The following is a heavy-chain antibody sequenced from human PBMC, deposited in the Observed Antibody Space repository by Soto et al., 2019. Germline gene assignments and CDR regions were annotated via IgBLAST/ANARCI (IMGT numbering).Heavy chain of an antibody. CDR2: ISRGGSYI. Sequence: GSIRLASAASGVTVKSSVMTWVRQTPGKGLEWVAYISRGGSYIYYADSVKGRFTISRDNAKNSLYLQMNSLRAEDTAVYYCARVVVGIAAATFAFDIWGQGTMVTVSS. D-gene: IGHD6-13*01. CDR3: ARVVVGIAAATFAFDI. V-gene: IGHV3-21*04. CDR1: GVTVKSSV. J-gene: IGHJ3*02.